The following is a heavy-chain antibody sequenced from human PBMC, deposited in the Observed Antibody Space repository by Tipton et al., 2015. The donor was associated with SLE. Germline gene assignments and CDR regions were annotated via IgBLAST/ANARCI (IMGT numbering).Heavy chain of an antibody. J-gene: IGHJ2*01. CDR1: GGSISSYY. V-gene: IGHV4-59*01. Sequence: TLSLTCTVSGGSISSYYWSWIRQPPGKGLEWMGYIYHTGSTYNNPSLKSRVTISVDRSKNQFSLKLSSVTAADTAVYYCARVYSSSSEYFDLWGRGTLVTVSS. D-gene: IGHD6-6*01. CDR2: IYHTGST. CDR3: ARVYSSSSEYFDL.